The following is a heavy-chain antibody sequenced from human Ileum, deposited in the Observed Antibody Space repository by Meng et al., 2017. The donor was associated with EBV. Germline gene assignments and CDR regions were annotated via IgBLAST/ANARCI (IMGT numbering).Heavy chain of an antibody. V-gene: IGHV1-69*01. J-gene: IGHJ4*02. D-gene: IGHD4-23*01. CDR2: VTPVFTST. Sequence: QVLLVSSGGAVKMPGSSVKISCRASGGNFKTFVFSWVRLAPGQGLEWMGGVTPVFTSTLYAKHFKDRVTITADESTNTAFMELKNLQSDDTAIYYCATDVGTVADHWGPGTLVTVSS. CDR3: ATDVGTVADH. CDR1: GGNFKTFV.